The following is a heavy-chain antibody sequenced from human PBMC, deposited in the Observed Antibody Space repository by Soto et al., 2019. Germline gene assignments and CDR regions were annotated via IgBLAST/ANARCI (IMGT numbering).Heavy chain of an antibody. CDR2: IYYSGST. CDR1: GGSVNNANYF. Sequence: QVRLEESGPGLVKPSETLSLICSVSGGSVNNANYFWNWIRHHPENGLEWIGYIYYSGSTRYNPSFKTRPTLSIDTSKNQSSLRLNSVTVADTAVYFCARDADYGGSRGGMDVWGRGTTVTVSS. CDR3: ARDADYGGSRGGMDV. V-gene: IGHV4-31*03. J-gene: IGHJ6*02. D-gene: IGHD4-17*01.